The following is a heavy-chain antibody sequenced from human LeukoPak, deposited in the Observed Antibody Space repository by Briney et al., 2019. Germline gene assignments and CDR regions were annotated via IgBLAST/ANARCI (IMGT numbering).Heavy chain of an antibody. Sequence: GASVKVSCKASGYSFTGNYIHWVRQAPGQGLEWMGWINPNSGDTNFAQKFQGRVTMTRDTSISTVYMELSRLRSDDTAVYYCARDNDSRDPPHFDYWGQGTLVTVSA. CDR1: GYSFTGNY. V-gene: IGHV1-2*02. CDR2: INPNSGDT. CDR3: ARDNDSRDPPHFDY. J-gene: IGHJ4*02. D-gene: IGHD3-16*01.